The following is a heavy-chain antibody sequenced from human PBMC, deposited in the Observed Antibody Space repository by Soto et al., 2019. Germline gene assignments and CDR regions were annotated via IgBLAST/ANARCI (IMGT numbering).Heavy chain of an antibody. J-gene: IGHJ3*02. CDR2: VGGSDDDT. Sequence: EVQLLESGGGVVQPGGSLRLSCAASGFTFSDYAMSWVRQTPGKGLQWVSGVGGSDDDTHYADSVRGRFIVSRDNSKNTLYLQMNSLRADDTAIYYCAKDATSFIGVWDPFDMWGQGTEVTVSS. CDR1: GFTFSDYA. V-gene: IGHV3-23*01. CDR3: AKDATSFIGVWDPFDM. D-gene: IGHD2-8*01.